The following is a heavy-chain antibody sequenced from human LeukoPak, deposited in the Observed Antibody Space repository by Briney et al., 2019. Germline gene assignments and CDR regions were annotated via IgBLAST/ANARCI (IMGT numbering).Heavy chain of an antibody. D-gene: IGHD3-10*01. CDR3: ARHQYYYGSGSQVPCSDY. J-gene: IGHJ4*02. CDR2: IYPDDSDT. Sequence: GESLKISFKGSGYNFTSYWIGWVRPMPGKGLEWMGIIYPDDSDTRYSPSFQCQVTISADKSISTAYLQWSSLKASDAGVYCCARHQYYYGSGSQVPCSDYWGQGTLVTVSS. V-gene: IGHV5-51*01. CDR1: GYNFTSYW.